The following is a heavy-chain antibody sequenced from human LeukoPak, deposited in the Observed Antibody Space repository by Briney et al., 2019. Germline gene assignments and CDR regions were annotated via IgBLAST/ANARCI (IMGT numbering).Heavy chain of an antibody. J-gene: IGHJ4*02. CDR2: ISSSSSYI. CDR3: AKESGYSSSWPFDY. D-gene: IGHD6-13*01. Sequence: TGGSLRLSCAASGFTFNSYSMNWVRQAPGKGLEWVSSISSSSSYIYYADSVKGRFTISRDNAKNSLYLQMNSLRAEDTAVYYCAKESGYSSSWPFDYWGQGTLVTVSS. CDR1: GFTFNSYS. V-gene: IGHV3-21*01.